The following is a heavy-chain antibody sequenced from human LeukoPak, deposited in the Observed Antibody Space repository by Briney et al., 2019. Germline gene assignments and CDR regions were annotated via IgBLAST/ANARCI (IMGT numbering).Heavy chain of an antibody. CDR2: IYYSGST. CDR1: GGSVSSDSYF. Sequence: SETLSLTCTVSGGSVSSDSYFWTWIRQPPGNGLEWIGYIYYSGSTSYNPSLKSRVTISLDTSKSQISLKLSSVTAADTAVYYCARGQRRLQDYWGQGTLVTVSS. CDR3: ARGQRRLQDY. J-gene: IGHJ4*02. V-gene: IGHV4-61*01.